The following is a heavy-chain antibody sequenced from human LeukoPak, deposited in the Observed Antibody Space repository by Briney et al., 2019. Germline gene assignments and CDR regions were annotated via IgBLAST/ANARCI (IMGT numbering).Heavy chain of an antibody. Sequence: PSETLSLTCAVYGGSFSGYYWSWIRQPPGKGLEWIGEINHSGSTNYNPSLKSRVTISVDTSKNQFSLKLSSVTAADTAVYYCARLWRFYYDSSGRRGAIDYWGQGTLVTVSS. CDR1: GGSFSGYY. CDR2: INHSGST. V-gene: IGHV4-34*01. D-gene: IGHD3-22*01. J-gene: IGHJ4*02. CDR3: ARLWRFYYDSSGRRGAIDY.